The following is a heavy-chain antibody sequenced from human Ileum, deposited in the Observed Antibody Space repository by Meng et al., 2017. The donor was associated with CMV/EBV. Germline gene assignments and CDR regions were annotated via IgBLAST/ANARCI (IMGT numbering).Heavy chain of an antibody. CDR3: ARVAQRYYDFWSGNDFDY. D-gene: IGHD3-3*01. CDR2: IKQDGSEK. CDR1: GFTFSSYW. V-gene: IGHV3-7*01. Sequence: LSLTCAASGFTFSSYWMSWVRQAPGKGLEWVANIKQDGSEKYYVDSVKGRFTISRDNAKNSLYLQMNSLRAEDTAVYYCARVAQRYYDFWSGNDFDYWGQGTLVTVSS. J-gene: IGHJ4*02.